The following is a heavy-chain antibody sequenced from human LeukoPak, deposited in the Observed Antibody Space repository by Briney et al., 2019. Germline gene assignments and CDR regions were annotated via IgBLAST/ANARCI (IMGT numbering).Heavy chain of an antibody. D-gene: IGHD6-13*01. V-gene: IGHV4-59*07. Sequence: SDTLSLTCTVSGGSISFYHWSWIRQSPGKELEWIGDISESGSTNYRPSLKSRVTISVDTSNQCSLKLSSGTAVCTAVCYCARAGSGWYGGRLFEFWGPGALVAASS. CDR2: ISESGST. J-gene: IGHJ4*02. CDR3: ARAGSGWYGGRLFEF. CDR1: GGSISFYH.